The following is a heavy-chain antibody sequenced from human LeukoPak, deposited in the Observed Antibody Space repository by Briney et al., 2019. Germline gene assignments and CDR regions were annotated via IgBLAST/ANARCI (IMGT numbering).Heavy chain of an antibody. CDR3: ARGRLSGSSHFDH. CDR2: MYYTGAT. Sequence: PSETLSLTCTVSSGFISGHYWNWIRQPPGKGLEWIAYMYYTGATHYSPSLESRATVSVDPSQNQFSLSLSSVTAADTAVYFRARGRLSGSSHFDHWGQGTLVIVSS. V-gene: IGHV4-59*11. J-gene: IGHJ4*02. CDR1: SGFISGHY. D-gene: IGHD6-13*01.